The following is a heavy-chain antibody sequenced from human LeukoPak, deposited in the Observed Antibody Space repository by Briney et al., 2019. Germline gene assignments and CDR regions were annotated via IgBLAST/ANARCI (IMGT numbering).Heavy chain of an antibody. Sequence: GRSLRLSCAASGFTFSSYGMHWVRQAPGKGLEWVAVIWSDGSKKYYAESVKGRFTVSRDTSKDTLYLQMNSLRAEDTAVYYCARDDDTSGYYSYFQHWGQGTLVTVSS. CDR2: IWSDGSKK. CDR3: ARDDDTSGYYSYFQH. CDR1: GFTFSSYG. J-gene: IGHJ1*01. V-gene: IGHV3-33*01. D-gene: IGHD3-22*01.